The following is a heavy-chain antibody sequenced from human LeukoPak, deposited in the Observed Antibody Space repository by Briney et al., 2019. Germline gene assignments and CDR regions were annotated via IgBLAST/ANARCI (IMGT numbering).Heavy chain of an antibody. V-gene: IGHV1-3*01. CDR1: GYTVTSYA. J-gene: IGHJ4*02. CDR3: ARDRIVGATSDY. Sequence: ASVKVSCKASGYTVTSYAMHWVRQAPGQRLEWMGWINAGNGNTKYSQKFQGRVTITRDTSASTAYMELSSLRSEDTAVYYCARDRIVGATSDYWGQGTLVTVSS. CDR2: INAGNGNT. D-gene: IGHD1-26*01.